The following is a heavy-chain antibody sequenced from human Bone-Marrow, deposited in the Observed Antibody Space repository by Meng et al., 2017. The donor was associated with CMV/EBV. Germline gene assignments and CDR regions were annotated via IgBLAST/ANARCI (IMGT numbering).Heavy chain of an antibody. Sequence: ESLKISCAASGFTFSSYAMSWVRQAPGKGLERVSAISGSGGSTYYADSVKGRFTISRDNSKNTLYLQMNSLRAEDTAVYYCAKGVWAMVRGVINYWGQGTLVTVSS. V-gene: IGHV3-23*01. CDR3: AKGVWAMVRGVINY. D-gene: IGHD3-10*01. CDR2: ISGSGGST. J-gene: IGHJ4*02. CDR1: GFTFSSYA.